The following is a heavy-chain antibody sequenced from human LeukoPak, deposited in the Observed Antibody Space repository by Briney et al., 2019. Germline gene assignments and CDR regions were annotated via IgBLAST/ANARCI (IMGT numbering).Heavy chain of an antibody. CDR1: GFTFSTYS. D-gene: IGHD5-24*01. J-gene: IGHJ4*02. Sequence: GGSLRLSCAASGFTFSTYSMSWVRQAPGKGLEWVSAIDGGSASIYYADSVKGRFTISRDNSKNTPYLQMNSLRAEDTAVYYCAKRGDGPNYDYWGQGTLVTVSS. CDR3: AKRGDGPNYDY. CDR2: IDGGSASI. V-gene: IGHV3-23*01.